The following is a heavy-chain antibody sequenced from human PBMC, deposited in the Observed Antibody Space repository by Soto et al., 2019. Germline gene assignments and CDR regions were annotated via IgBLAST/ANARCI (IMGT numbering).Heavy chain of an antibody. D-gene: IGHD1-1*01. J-gene: IGHJ5*02. CDR2: IYATGTT. V-gene: IGHV4-4*07. CDR1: GASISGFY. CDR3: VRGGTKNLRDRFDP. Sequence: PSETLSLTCTVSGASISGFYWSWIRKSAGKGLEWIGRIYATGTTDYNPSLKSRVMMSVDTSKKQFSLTLRSVTAADTAIYYCVRGGTKNLRDRFDPWGRGSLGTVSS.